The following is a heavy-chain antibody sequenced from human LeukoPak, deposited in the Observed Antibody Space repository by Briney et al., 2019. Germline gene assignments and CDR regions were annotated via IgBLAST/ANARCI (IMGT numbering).Heavy chain of an antibody. CDR1: GFTFNSYA. CDR2: IKSKTDGGTT. CDR3: TTGTTNYYDSIHPGGDY. J-gene: IGHJ4*02. D-gene: IGHD3-22*01. Sequence: KPGGSLRLSCAGSGFTFNSYAMSWVRQAPGKGLEWVGRIKSKTDGGTTDYAAPVKGRFTISRDDSKNTLYLQMNSLKTEDTAVYYCTTGTTNYYDSIHPGGDYWGQGTLVTVSS. V-gene: IGHV3-15*01.